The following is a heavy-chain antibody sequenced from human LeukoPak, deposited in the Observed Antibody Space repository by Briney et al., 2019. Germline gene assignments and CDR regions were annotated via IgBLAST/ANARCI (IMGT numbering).Heavy chain of an antibody. CDR2: IYYSGST. J-gene: IGHJ4*02. V-gene: IGHV4-59*01. CDR1: GGSISSYY. Sequence: SETLSLTCTVSGGSISSYYWSWIRQPPGKGLEWIGYIYYSGSTNYDPSLKSRVTISVDTSKNQFSLNPSSVTAADTAVYYCAXYPNNHDSRFREKGFXYXXQGXXXTVS. D-gene: IGHD3-22*01. CDR3: AXYPNNHDSRFREKGFXY.